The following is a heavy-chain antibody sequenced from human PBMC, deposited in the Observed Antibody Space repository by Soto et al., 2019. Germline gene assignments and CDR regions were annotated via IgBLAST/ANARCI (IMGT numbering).Heavy chain of an antibody. J-gene: IGHJ4*02. D-gene: IGHD6-6*01. Sequence: PGGSLRLSCAASGFTFSSYSMSWVRQAPGKGLEWVSYISSSTIYYADSVKGRFTISRDNAKNSLYLQMNSLRDEDTAVYYCARATAARHFDYWGQGTLVTVSS. CDR2: ISSSTI. CDR1: GFTFSSYS. CDR3: ARATAARHFDY. V-gene: IGHV3-48*02.